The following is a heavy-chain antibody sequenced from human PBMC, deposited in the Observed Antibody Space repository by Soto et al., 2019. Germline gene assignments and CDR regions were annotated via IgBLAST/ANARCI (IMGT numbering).Heavy chain of an antibody. J-gene: IGHJ2*01. D-gene: IGHD1-1*01. CDR2: IKSKTDGGTT. CDR3: TTDRYNWNDWYFDL. Sequence: GGSLRLSCAASGFTFSNAWMSWVHQAPGKGLEWVGRIKSKTDGGTTDYAAPVKGRFTISRDDSKNTLYLQMNSLKTEDTAVYYCTTDRYNWNDWYFDLWGRGTLVTVSS. CDR1: GFTFSNAW. V-gene: IGHV3-15*01.